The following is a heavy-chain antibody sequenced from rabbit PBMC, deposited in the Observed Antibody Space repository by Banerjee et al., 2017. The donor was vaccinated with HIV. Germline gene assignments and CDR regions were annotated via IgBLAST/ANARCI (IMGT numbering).Heavy chain of an antibody. CDR3: ARNYDGVGVDPYFNL. Sequence: QSLEESGGDLVKPGASLTLTCTASGFSFSSNAMCWVRQAPGKGLEWIACIGTSSGNTWYASWAKGRFTISKTSSTTVTLQMTSLTAADTATYFCARNYDGVGVDPYFNLWGPGTLVTVS. V-gene: IGHV1S40*01. D-gene: IGHD4-2*01. CDR2: IGTSSGNT. J-gene: IGHJ4*01. CDR1: GFSFSSNA.